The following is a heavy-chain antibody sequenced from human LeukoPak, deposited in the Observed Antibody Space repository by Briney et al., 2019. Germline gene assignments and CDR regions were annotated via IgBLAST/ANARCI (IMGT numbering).Heavy chain of an antibody. D-gene: IGHD2-2*02. CDR2: INPNSGGT. V-gene: IGHV1-2*02. CDR3: ASDWGLSQLEYCSNTNCYMGAFDI. J-gene: IGHJ3*02. Sequence: SVKVSCKASGYTFTGYYMHWVRQAPGQGLEWMGWINPNSGGTNYAQKFQGRVTMTRDTSISTAYMELSRLRSDDTAVYYCASDWGLSQLEYCSNTNCYMGAFDIWSQGTMVTVSS. CDR1: GYTFTGYY.